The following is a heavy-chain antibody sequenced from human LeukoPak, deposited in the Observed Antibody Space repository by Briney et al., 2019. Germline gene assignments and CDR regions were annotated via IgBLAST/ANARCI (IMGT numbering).Heavy chain of an antibody. V-gene: IGHV3-53*01. Sequence: GGSLRLSCAASGFXVSSSYISWVRQAPGKGLEWVSVIYSGGSAYYADSVKGRFTISRGNSKNTLYLQMNSLRAEDTAVYYCARGQSYCYGSGSSRYYYYGMDVWGQGTTVTVSS. D-gene: IGHD3-10*01. CDR2: IYSGGSA. CDR3: ARGQSYCYGSGSSRYYYYGMDV. J-gene: IGHJ6*02. CDR1: GFXVSSSY.